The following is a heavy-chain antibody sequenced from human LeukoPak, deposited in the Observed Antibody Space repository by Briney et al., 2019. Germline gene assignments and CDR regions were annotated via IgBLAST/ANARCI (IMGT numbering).Heavy chain of an antibody. V-gene: IGHV3-21*01. J-gene: IGHJ4*02. CDR2: ISSSSTYI. D-gene: IGHD1-14*01. CDR3: AGETTPGDY. CDR1: GFTFSSFS. Sequence: GGSLRLSCAASGFTFSSFSMNWVRQAPGKGLEWVSSISSSSTYIYYADSVKGRFTISRDNAKNSLYLQMNSLRAEDTAVYYCAGETTPGDYWGQRTLVTVSS.